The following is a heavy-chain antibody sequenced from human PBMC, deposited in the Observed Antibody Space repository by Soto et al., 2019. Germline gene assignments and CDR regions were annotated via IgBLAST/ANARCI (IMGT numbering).Heavy chain of an antibody. J-gene: IGHJ4*02. CDR2: MNPNGGNT. Sequence: ASVKVSCKASGYTFTSYDINWVRQATGQGLEWMGWMNPNGGNTGYAQKFQGRVTMTRNTSLSTAYMELSSLRSEDTAVYYCGSLYVCRCDSCLVFYYWGPGTPVTVSS. CDR3: GSLYVCRCDSCLVFYY. V-gene: IGHV1-8*01. CDR1: GYTFTSYD. D-gene: IGHD2-15*01.